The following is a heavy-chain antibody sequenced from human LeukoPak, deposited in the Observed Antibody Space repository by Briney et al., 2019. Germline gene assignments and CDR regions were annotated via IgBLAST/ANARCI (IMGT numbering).Heavy chain of an antibody. J-gene: IGHJ5*02. V-gene: IGHV3-11*06. Sequence: PGGSLRLSCAASGFTFNDYYMSWIRQAPGKGLEWVSSISSSSSYIYYADSVKGRFTISRDNAKNSLYLQMNSLRAEDTAVYYCARDPLPMIAARRGTWFDPWGQGTLVTVSS. D-gene: IGHD6-6*01. CDR2: ISSSSSYI. CDR1: GFTFNDYY. CDR3: ARDPLPMIAARRGTWFDP.